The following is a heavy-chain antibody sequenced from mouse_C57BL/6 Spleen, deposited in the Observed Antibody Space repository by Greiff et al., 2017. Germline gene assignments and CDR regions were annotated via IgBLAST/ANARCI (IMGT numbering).Heavy chain of an antibody. V-gene: IGHV1-50*01. D-gene: IGHD1-1*01. CDR2: IDPSDSYT. J-gene: IGHJ2*01. CDR1: GYTFTSYW. Sequence: QVQLQQPGAELVKPGASVKLSCKASGYTFTSYWMQWVKQRPGQGLEWIGEIDPSDSYTNYNQKFKGKATLTVDTSSSTAYLQLRSLTSEDSAVYYCARHPTVVATKYFDYWGQGTTLTVSS. CDR3: ARHPTVVATKYFDY.